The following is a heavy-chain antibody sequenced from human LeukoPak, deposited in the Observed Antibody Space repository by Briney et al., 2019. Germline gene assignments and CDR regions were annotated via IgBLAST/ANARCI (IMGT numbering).Heavy chain of an antibody. V-gene: IGHV1-69*05. D-gene: IGHD3-10*01. CDR2: IIPIFGTA. CDR3: ARGTMGDAFDI. J-gene: IGHJ3*02. Sequence: ASVKVSCKASGGTFISYAISWVRQAPGQGLEWMGGIIPIFGTANYAQKFQGRVTITTDESTSTAYMELSSLRSEDTAVYYCARGTMGDAFDIWGQGTMVTVSS. CDR1: GGTFISYA.